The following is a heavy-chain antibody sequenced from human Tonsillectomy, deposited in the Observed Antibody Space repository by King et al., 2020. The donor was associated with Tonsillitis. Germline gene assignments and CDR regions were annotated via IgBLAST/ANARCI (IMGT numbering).Heavy chain of an antibody. CDR3: ARHMYYSGSYFDH. J-gene: IGHJ4*02. D-gene: IGHD1-26*01. Sequence: VQLQESGPGLVRPSETLSLTCTVSGGSMSSYYWTWIRQPPGKGLEWIGYIHHSGSTNYNPSLKSRVTISVDTSKNQFSLKLTSVTAADTAVYYCARHMYYSGSYFDHWGQGTRVTVPS. V-gene: IGHV4-59*08. CDR2: IHHSGST. CDR1: GGSMSSYY.